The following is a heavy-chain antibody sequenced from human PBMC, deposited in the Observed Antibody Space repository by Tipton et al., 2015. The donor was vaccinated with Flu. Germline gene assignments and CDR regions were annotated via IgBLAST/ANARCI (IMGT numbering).Heavy chain of an antibody. CDR1: GFTFSSYG. D-gene: IGHD6-19*01. J-gene: IGHJ4*02. Sequence: LRLSCAASGFTFSSYGMHWVRQAPGKGLEWIGNIHRAGVNYYNPSLRSRVTISLDTSKNQFSLRLISVTAADTAVYYCAKVIPEAVSGLEYWGQGTLVTVSS. V-gene: IGHV4-38-2*01. CDR3: AKVIPEAVSGLEY. CDR2: IHRAGVN.